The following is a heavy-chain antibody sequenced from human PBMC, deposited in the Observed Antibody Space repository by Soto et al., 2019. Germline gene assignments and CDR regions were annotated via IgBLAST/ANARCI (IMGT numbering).Heavy chain of an antibody. CDR2: MNPNSGNT. Sequence: QVQLVQSGAEVKKPGASVKVSCKASGYTFTSYDINWVRQATGQGLEWMGWMNPNSGNTGYAQKFQGRVTMTRNTSXSXXYMELSSLRSEDTAVYYCARGPGYYDSSGYYSFDYWGQGTLVTVSS. J-gene: IGHJ4*02. D-gene: IGHD3-22*01. CDR3: ARGPGYYDSSGYYSFDY. V-gene: IGHV1-8*01. CDR1: GYTFTSYD.